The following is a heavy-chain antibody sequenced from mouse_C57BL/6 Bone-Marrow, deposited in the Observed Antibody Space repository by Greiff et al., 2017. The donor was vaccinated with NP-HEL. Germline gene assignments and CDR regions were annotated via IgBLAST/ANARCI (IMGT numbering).Heavy chain of an antibody. J-gene: IGHJ3*01. D-gene: IGHD2-4*01. Sequence: QVQLQQPGAELVKPGASVKMSCKASGYTFTSYWITWVKQRPGQGLEWIGDIYPGSGSTNYNEKFKSKATLTVATSSSTAYMQLSSLTSEDSAVYYCARHPYYDYDWFAYWGQGTLVTVSA. CDR3: ARHPYYDYDWFAY. CDR2: IYPGSGST. V-gene: IGHV1-55*01. CDR1: GYTFTSYW.